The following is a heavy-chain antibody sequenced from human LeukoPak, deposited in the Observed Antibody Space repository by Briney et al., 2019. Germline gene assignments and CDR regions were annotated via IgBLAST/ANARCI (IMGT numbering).Heavy chain of an antibody. CDR1: GFTFSNYA. Sequence: GGSLRLSCAASGFTFSNYAMSWVRQAPEKGLEWVSAITGSGYNTYYADSVKGRFTISRDNSKNTLYLQTNSLRAEDTAVYYCARDMSSGWPEASYYFDYWGQGTLVTVSS. J-gene: IGHJ4*02. CDR3: ARDMSSGWPEASYYFDY. V-gene: IGHV3-23*01. CDR2: ITGSGYNT. D-gene: IGHD6-19*01.